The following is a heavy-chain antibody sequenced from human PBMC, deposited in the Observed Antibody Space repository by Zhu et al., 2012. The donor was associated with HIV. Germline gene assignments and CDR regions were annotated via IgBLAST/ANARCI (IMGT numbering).Heavy chain of an antibody. Sequence: QVQLQESGPGLVKPSETLSLTCAVSGYSISSGYYWGWIRQPPGKGLEWIGSIYHSGSTYYNPSLKSRVTISVDTSKNPFSLKLSSVTAADTAVYYCAGIVATTDAFDIWGQGTMVTVSS. CDR3: AGIVATTDAFDI. J-gene: IGHJ3*02. D-gene: IGHD5-12*01. CDR2: IYHSGST. CDR1: GYSISSGYY. V-gene: IGHV4-38-2*01.